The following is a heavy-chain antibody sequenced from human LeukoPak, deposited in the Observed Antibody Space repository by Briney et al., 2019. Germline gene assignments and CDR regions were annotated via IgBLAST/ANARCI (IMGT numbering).Heavy chain of an antibody. CDR2: ISYDGSNK. Sequence: PGGSLRLSCAASGFTFSSYWMHWVRQAPGKGLEWVSVISYDGSNKYYADSVKGRFTISRDNAKNSLYLQMNSLRAEDTAVYYCARGTQQLAPWGQGTLVTVSS. CDR3: ARGTQQLAP. J-gene: IGHJ5*02. D-gene: IGHD6-13*01. V-gene: IGHV3-30*03. CDR1: GFTFSSYW.